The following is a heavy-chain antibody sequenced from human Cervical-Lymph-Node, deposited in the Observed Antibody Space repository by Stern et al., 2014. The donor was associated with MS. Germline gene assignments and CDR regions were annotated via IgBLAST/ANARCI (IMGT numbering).Heavy chain of an antibody. Sequence: VQLVESGAEVKTPGASVKGFCKASGYTFAGYHVQGVRQAPGQGLEWMGWILPKTGDTNYAQKFQGRVSMTGDTSISTAYMELSGLTFDDTATYYCARDRDFSSWGDFDYWGQGTLVTVSP. J-gene: IGHJ4*02. CDR2: ILPKTGDT. CDR3: ARDRDFSSWGDFDY. V-gene: IGHV1-2*02. D-gene: IGHD6-13*01. CDR1: GYTFAGYH.